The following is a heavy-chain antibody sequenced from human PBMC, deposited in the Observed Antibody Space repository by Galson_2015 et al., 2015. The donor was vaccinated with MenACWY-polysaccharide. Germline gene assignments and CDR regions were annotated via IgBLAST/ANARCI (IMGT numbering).Heavy chain of an antibody. CDR3: AKDDSGSYPY. J-gene: IGHJ4*02. CDR1: GFTFNGYA. CDR2: VNWDGTNT. V-gene: IGHV3-43*02. D-gene: IGHD3-10*01. Sequence: SLRLSCAASGFTFNGYAMHWVRQAPGQGLEWVALVNWDGTNTYYADSVKGRFTISRDNSKNSLYLQMNSLRTEDTALYYCAKDDSGSYPYWGQGTLVTVSS.